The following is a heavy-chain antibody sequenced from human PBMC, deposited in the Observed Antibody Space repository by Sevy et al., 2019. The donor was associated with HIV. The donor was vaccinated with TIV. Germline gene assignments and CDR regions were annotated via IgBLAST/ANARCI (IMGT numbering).Heavy chain of an antibody. Sequence: GGSLRLSCAASGFTFSSYAMNWVRQAPGKGLDWVSSINAISSNIYYADSVKGRFTISRDNAENSLYLQMNSVRAEDTAVYYCARDLFSGGNAVYGYWGQGTLVTVSS. D-gene: IGHD2-15*01. CDR2: INAISSNI. CDR1: GFTFSSYA. V-gene: IGHV3-21*01. CDR3: ARDLFSGGNAVYGY. J-gene: IGHJ4*02.